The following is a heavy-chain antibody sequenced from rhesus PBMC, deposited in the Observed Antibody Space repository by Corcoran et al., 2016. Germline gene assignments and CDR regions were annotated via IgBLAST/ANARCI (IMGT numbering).Heavy chain of an antibody. CDR3: ARDRGYSNYGDY. V-gene: IGHV4S7*01. CDR1: GGSISGYYL. D-gene: IGHD4-23*01. J-gene: IGHJ4*01. Sequence: QVQLQESGPGVVKPSETLSLTCAVSGGSISGYYLWSWIRPPPGTGLDWIGYIYGGSGSTSYNPSLKSRVIISIDTSKNQFSLKLSSVTAADTAVYYCARDRGYSNYGDYWGQGVLVTVSS. CDR2: IYGGSGST.